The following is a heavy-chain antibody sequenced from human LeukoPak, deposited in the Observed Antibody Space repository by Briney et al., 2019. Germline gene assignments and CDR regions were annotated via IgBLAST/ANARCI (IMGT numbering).Heavy chain of an antibody. D-gene: IGHD3-9*01. CDR2: VSGSGGST. J-gene: IGHJ6*03. Sequence: GGSLRLSCAASGFTFSSYGMHWVRQAPGKGLEWVSAVSGSGGSTYYADSVKGRFTISRDNAKNSLYLQMNSLRAEDTALYYCAREGNFDYYYYMDVWGKGTTVTVSS. CDR1: GFTFSSYG. CDR3: AREGNFDYYYYMDV. V-gene: IGHV3-21*04.